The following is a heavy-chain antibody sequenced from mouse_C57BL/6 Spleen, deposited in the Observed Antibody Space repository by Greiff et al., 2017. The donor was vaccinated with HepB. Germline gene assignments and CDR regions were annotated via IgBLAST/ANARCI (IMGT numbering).Heavy chain of an antibody. CDR1: GFTFSSYG. J-gene: IGHJ2*01. CDR3: ARQGPGDLYYFDY. Sequence: EVQGVESGGDLVKPGGSLKLSCAASGFTFSSYGMSWVRQTPDKRLEWVATISSGGSYTYYPDSVKGRFTISRDNAKNTLYLQMSSLKSEDTAMYYCARQGPGDLYYFDYWGQGTTLTVSS. CDR2: ISSGGSYT. V-gene: IGHV5-6*01. D-gene: IGHD3-3*01.